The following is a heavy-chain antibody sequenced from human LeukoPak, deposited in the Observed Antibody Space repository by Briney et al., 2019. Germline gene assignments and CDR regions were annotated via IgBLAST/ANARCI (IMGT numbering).Heavy chain of an antibody. CDR3: ARGSGMVRGVIEDY. J-gene: IGHJ4*02. V-gene: IGHV4-59*12. CDR1: GGSISSYY. D-gene: IGHD3-10*01. CDR2: IYYSGST. Sequence: SETLSLTCTVSGGSISSYYWSWIRQPPGKGLEWIGYIYYSGSTNYNPSLKSRVTISVDTSKNQFSLKLSSVTAADTAVYYCARGSGMVRGVIEDYWGQGTLVTVSS.